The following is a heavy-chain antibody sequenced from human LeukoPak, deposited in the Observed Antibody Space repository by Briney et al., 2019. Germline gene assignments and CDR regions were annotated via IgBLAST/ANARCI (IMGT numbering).Heavy chain of an antibody. J-gene: IGHJ4*02. V-gene: IGHV3-48*02. CDR2: ISSSSSTI. CDR3: ARGETSVTSNLLY. CDR1: GFTFSAYS. D-gene: IGHD4-17*01. Sequence: GGSLRLSCAASGFTFSAYSMNWVRQAPGKGLEWVSYISSSSSTIYYADSVKGRFTISRDDAKNSLYLQMNSLRDEDTAVYYCARGETSVTSNLLYWGQGTLVTVSS.